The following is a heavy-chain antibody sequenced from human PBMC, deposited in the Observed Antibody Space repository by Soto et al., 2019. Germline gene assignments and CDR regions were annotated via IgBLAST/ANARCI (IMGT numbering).Heavy chain of an antibody. D-gene: IGHD5-18*01. V-gene: IGHV1-46*01. Sequence: GASVKVSCKASGYTFTSYYMHWVRQAPGQGLEWMGIINPSGGSTSYAQKFQGRVTMTRDTSTSTVYMELSSLRSEDTAVYYCARDRYPKRGYSYSNWFDPWGQGTLVTVSS. CDR1: GYTFTSYY. CDR2: INPSGGST. J-gene: IGHJ5*02. CDR3: ARDRYPKRGYSYSNWFDP.